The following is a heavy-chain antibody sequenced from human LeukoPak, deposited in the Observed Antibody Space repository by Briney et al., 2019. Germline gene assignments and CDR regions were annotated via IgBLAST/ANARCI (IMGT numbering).Heavy chain of an antibody. CDR1: GFTFSSYA. CDR2: MTGSGSIT. V-gene: IGHV3-23*01. J-gene: IGHJ3*02. D-gene: IGHD1-26*01. CDR3: AKGPWDLPHAFDI. Sequence: GGSLRLSCAASGFTFSSYAMSWVRQAPGKGLECVSTMTGSGSITRYADSVKGRFIISRDDSKNTLYLQMNSLRAEDTAIYYCAKGPWDLPHAFDIWGLGTMVTVSS.